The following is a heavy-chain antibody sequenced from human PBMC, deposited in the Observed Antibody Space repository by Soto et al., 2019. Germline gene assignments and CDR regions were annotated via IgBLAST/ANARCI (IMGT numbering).Heavy chain of an antibody. CDR1: GFSITTYA. Sequence: QAQLVESGGGVVQPGRSLRLSCAASGFSITTYAMXWVRQAPGXGLEWVAVISNDGSVKYYGDSVKGRFSIARDTSTNTVFLQMNSLRAEDTAVYYCAKGSHIAAVGRNDLWGQGTLVIVSS. V-gene: IGHV3-30*18. J-gene: IGHJ4*02. D-gene: IGHD6-13*01. CDR3: AKGSHIAAVGRNDL. CDR2: ISNDGSVK.